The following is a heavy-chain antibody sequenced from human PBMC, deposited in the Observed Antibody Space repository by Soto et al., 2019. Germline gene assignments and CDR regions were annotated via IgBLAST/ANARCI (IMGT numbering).Heavy chain of an antibody. D-gene: IGHD4-17*01. CDR1: GGSFSGYY. J-gene: IGHJ6*02. CDR2: INHSGST. Sequence: PSETLSLTCAVYGGSFSGYYWSWIRQPPGKGLEWIGEINHSGSTNYNPSLKSRVTISVDTSKNQFSLKLSSVTAADTAVYYCARYYGDYHSPTHPSGSSYGMDVWGQGTTVTVSS. V-gene: IGHV4-34*01. CDR3: ARYYGDYHSPTHPSGSSYGMDV.